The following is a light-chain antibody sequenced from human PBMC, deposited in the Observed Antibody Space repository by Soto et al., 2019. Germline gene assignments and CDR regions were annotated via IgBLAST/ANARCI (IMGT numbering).Light chain of an antibody. V-gene: IGKV3D-15*01. Sequence: EIVMTQSPGTLSVSPGERASLSCWASESVSANLAWYQQQPGQTPRLLIYGASSRATGIPDRFSGSGSGTDFTLTISRLEPGDFAVYYCQQYNDWPPITFGQGTRLEIK. CDR1: ESVSAN. J-gene: IGKJ5*01. CDR2: GAS. CDR3: QQYNDWPPIT.